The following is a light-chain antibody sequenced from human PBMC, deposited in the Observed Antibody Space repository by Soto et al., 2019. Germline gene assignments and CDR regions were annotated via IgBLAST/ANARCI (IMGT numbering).Light chain of an antibody. Sequence: QSALTQSASVSGSPGQSITISCTGTSSDVGNYNYVSWYQQRPGEVPKLIIFNVNNRPSGVSNRFSGSKSGNTASLTISGLQAEDEADYYCSSFTSSTTYVFGTGTKVTV. CDR2: NVN. J-gene: IGLJ1*01. V-gene: IGLV2-14*01. CDR1: SSDVGNYNY. CDR3: SSFTSSTTYV.